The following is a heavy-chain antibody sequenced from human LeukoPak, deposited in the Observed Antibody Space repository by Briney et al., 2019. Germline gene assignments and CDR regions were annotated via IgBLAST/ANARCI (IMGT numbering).Heavy chain of an antibody. CDR2: ISSSSSTI. V-gene: IGHV3-48*01. CDR1: GFTFSSYS. D-gene: IGHD5-18*01. J-gene: IGHJ4*02. Sequence: GGSLRLSCAASGFTFSSYSMNWVRQAPGKGLGWVSYISSSSSTIYYADSVKGRFTISRDNAKNSLYLQMNSLRAEDTAVYYCARQLGYSYGKLDYWGQGTLVTVSS. CDR3: ARQLGYSYGKLDY.